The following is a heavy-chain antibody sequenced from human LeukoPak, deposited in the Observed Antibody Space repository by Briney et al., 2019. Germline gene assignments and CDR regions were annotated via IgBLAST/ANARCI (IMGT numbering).Heavy chain of an antibody. D-gene: IGHD3-9*01. V-gene: IGHV4-34*01. CDR3: ARGRAYFD. Sequence: SETLSLTCTVYGGALSGYYWSWIRQPPGKGLDWIGEINHSEIPRYNPSLKSRVTISLDTSKNQFSLKLRSVTAADTAVYYCARGRAYFDWGQGTLVTVSS. J-gene: IGHJ4*02. CDR2: INHSEIP. CDR1: GGALSGYY.